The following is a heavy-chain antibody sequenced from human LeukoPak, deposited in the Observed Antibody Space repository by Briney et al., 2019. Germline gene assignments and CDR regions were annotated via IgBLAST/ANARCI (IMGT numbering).Heavy chain of an antibody. D-gene: IGHD5-24*01. Sequence: GGSLRLSCTASGFTFGDYAMSWFRQAPGKGLEWVGFIRSKAYGGTTEYAASVKGRFTISRDDSKSIAYLQMNSLKTEDTAVYYCTSQGRWLQFFDYWGQGTLVTVSS. J-gene: IGHJ4*02. V-gene: IGHV3-49*03. CDR1: GFTFGDYA. CDR2: IRSKAYGGTT. CDR3: TSQGRWLQFFDY.